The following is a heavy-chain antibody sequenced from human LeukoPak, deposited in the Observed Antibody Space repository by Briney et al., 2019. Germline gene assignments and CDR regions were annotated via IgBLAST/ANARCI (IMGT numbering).Heavy chain of an antibody. D-gene: IGHD6-13*01. Sequence: GASVKVSCKASGYTFTSYGISWVRQAPGQGLEWMGWINPNSGGTNYAQKFQGRVTMTGDTSISTAYMELSRLRSDDTAVYYCAALYSSSLYNWFDPWGQGTLVTVSS. V-gene: IGHV1-2*02. CDR2: INPNSGGT. CDR1: GYTFTSYG. CDR3: AALYSSSLYNWFDP. J-gene: IGHJ5*02.